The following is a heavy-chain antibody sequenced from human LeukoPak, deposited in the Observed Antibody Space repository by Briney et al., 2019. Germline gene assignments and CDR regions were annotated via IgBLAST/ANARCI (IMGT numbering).Heavy chain of an antibody. CDR1: GYTFTSYG. CDR3: ARLFSRPYEGALYMDV. D-gene: IGHD1-26*01. V-gene: IGHV1-18*01. Sequence: ASMKVSCKASGYTFTSYGISWVRQAPGQGLEWMGWISAYNGNTNYAQKLQGRVTMTTDTSTSTAYMELRSLRSDDTAVYYCARLFSRPYEGALYMDVWGKGTTVTVSS. CDR2: ISAYNGNT. J-gene: IGHJ6*03.